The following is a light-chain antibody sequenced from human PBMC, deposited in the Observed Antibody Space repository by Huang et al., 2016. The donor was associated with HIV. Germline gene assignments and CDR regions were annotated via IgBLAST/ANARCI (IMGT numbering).Light chain of an antibody. V-gene: IGKV1-12*01. Sequence: DIQMTQSPSSVSASVGDRVTITCWASQGIRTWLAWYQQKPGKAPKLLIYAASSLQSGVPSRCSGSGSGTDFTLTIRSLQPEDFATYYCQQANSFPRTFGQGTKVEIK. CDR2: AAS. CDR1: QGIRTW. CDR3: QQANSFPRT. J-gene: IGKJ1*01.